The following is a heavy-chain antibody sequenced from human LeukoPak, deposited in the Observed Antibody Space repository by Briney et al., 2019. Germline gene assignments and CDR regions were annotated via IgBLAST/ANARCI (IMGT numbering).Heavy chain of an antibody. CDR1: GFTFSNAW. D-gene: IGHD6-13*01. V-gene: IGHV3-15*01. CDR2: IKSRTDGGTP. CDR3: TGVSRSSWYDY. J-gene: IGHJ4*02. Sequence: GGSLRLSCAASGFTFSNAWMSWVRQAPGKGLEWVGRIKSRTDGGTPDYAAPVKGRFTISRDGSKNTLYLQMNSLKTEDTAVYYCTGVSRSSWYDYWGQGTLVTVSS.